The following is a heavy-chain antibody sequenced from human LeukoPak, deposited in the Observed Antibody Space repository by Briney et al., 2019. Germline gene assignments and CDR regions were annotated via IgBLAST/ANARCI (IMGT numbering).Heavy chain of an antibody. CDR3: ANGNRCTSPNCLGYYYFYMDV. Sequence: PGGSLRLSCTASGFIFEDYGMNWVRQAPGKGVEWVASINWNGASADYGDCAKGRFTISRDNSKNTLYLQMNSLRAEDTAVYYCANGNRCTSPNCLGYYYFYMDVWGKGTTVTVSS. CDR1: GFIFEDYG. V-gene: IGHV3-20*04. CDR2: INWNGASA. J-gene: IGHJ6*03. D-gene: IGHD2-8*01.